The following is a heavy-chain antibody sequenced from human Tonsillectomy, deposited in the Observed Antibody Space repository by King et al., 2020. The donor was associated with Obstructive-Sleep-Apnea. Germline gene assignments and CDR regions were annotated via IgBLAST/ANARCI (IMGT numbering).Heavy chain of an antibody. D-gene: IGHD2-8*01. J-gene: IGHJ4*02. Sequence: VQLVESGGGVVQPGGSLRLSCAASGFTFSSYWMSWVRKAPGKGLEWVANIHQDGREKNYVDSVKGRFTISRDNAKNSLYLQMNSLRAEDTAFYYCARDLVSIYVKTPFDRWGQGTLVTVSS. V-gene: IGHV3-7*03. CDR1: GFTFSSYW. CDR2: IHQDGREK. CDR3: ARDLVSIYVKTPFDR.